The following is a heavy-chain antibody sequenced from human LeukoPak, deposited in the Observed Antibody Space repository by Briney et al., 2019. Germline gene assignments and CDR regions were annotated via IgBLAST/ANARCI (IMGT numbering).Heavy chain of an antibody. J-gene: IGHJ6*02. Sequence: SETLSLTCTVSGGSISGYYWSWIRQPPGKGLEYIGYIHYSGNTNYNPSLKSRVTISVDTSKNQFPLRLSSVTAADTGVYYCTRQSEFYYNGMDVWGQGTTVTVSS. V-gene: IGHV4-59*08. CDR2: IHYSGNT. CDR3: TRQSEFYYNGMDV. CDR1: GGSISGYY. D-gene: IGHD3-10*01.